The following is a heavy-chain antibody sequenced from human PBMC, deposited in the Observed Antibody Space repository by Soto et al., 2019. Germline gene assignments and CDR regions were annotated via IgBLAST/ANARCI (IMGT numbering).Heavy chain of an antibody. D-gene: IGHD6-19*01. V-gene: IGHV3-30*18. CDR3: AKDRIAVAATYYYGMDV. J-gene: IGHJ6*02. Sequence: QVQLVESGGGVVQPGRSLRLSCAASGFTFSSYGMHWVRQAPGKGLEWVAVISYDGSNKYYADSVKGRFTISRDNSKNTLYLPMNSLRTEDTAVYYCAKDRIAVAATYYYGMDVWGQGTTVTVSS. CDR2: ISYDGSNK. CDR1: GFTFSSYG.